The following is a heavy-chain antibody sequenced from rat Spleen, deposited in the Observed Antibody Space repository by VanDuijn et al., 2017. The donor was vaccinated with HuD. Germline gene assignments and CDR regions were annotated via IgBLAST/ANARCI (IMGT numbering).Heavy chain of an antibody. Sequence: EVQVLESGGGLVQPGNSLKLSCATSGFTFSTAWMYWYRQFPEKRLEWVARIKAKSNNYATDYTESVKGRFTISRDDSKSSIYLQMNNLKEEDTAIYYCARRYDGYYHDVMDAWGQGASVTVSS. V-gene: IGHV6-6*01. D-gene: IGHD1-12*03. CDR2: IKAKSNNYAT. CDR1: GFTFSTAW. CDR3: ARRYDGYYHDVMDA. J-gene: IGHJ4*01.